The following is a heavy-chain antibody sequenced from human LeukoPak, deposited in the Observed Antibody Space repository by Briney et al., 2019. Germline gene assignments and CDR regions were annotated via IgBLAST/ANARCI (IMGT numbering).Heavy chain of an antibody. CDR3: ARDERDSCGGDRYYFDY. D-gene: IGHD2-21*02. V-gene: IGHV1-18*01. CDR1: GYTFSNYG. Sequence: ASVKVSCKASGYTFSNYGISWVRQAPGQGLEWMGWISGYNGNTNQAQKLQGRVTMTTDTSTSTAYMELRSLRSDDTAVYYCARDERDSCGGDRYYFDYWGQGTLVTVSS. CDR2: ISGYNGNT. J-gene: IGHJ4*02.